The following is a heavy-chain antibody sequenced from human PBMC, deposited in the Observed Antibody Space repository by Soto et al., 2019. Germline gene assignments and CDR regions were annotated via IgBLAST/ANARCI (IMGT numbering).Heavy chain of an antibody. J-gene: IGHJ4*02. CDR1: GFTFSNYW. Sequence: PGGSLRLSCAASGFTFSNYWMTWVRQAPGKGLEWVAKIKEDGSEKYYVDSVKGRFTISRDNAKNSLYLQMNGLRGEDTAVYYCARGGWSHNYWGQGTLVTVSS. D-gene: IGHD6-19*01. CDR2: IKEDGSEK. V-gene: IGHV3-7*01. CDR3: ARGGWSHNY.